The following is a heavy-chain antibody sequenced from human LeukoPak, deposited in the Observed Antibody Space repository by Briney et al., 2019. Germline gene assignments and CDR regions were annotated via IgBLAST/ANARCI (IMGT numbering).Heavy chain of an antibody. CDR2: ISGSGGST. Sequence: PGGSLRLSCAASGFTFSSYAVSWVRQAPGKGLEWVSAISGSGGSTYYADSVKGRFTISRDNSKNTLYLQMSSLRAEDTAVYYCARDRSSYEYYFDYWGQGTLVTVSS. D-gene: IGHD5-12*01. J-gene: IGHJ4*02. V-gene: IGHV3-23*01. CDR3: ARDRSSYEYYFDY. CDR1: GFTFSSYA.